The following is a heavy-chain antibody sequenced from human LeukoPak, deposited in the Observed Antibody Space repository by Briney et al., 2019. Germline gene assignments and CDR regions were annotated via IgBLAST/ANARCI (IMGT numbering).Heavy chain of an antibody. CDR2: ISGSGGST. J-gene: IGHJ4*02. CDR1: GFTFSSYA. D-gene: IGHD6-6*01. CDR3: AKDRARSIAALPRYFDY. Sequence: GGSLRLSCAASGFTFSSYAMCWVRQAPGKGREWVSAISGSGGSTYYADAVKGRFTISRDNSKNTLYLQMNSLRAEDTAVYYCAKDRARSIAALPRYFDYWGQGTPVTVSS. V-gene: IGHV3-23*01.